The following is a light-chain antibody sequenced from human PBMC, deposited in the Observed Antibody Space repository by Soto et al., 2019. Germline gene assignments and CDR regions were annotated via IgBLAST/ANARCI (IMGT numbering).Light chain of an antibody. CDR1: QDIRTY. V-gene: IGKV1-33*01. J-gene: IGKJ5*01. CDR2: DAS. CDR3: QQYETLPV. Sequence: DIGMTQSPSSLSASLGDTVTVSCQASQDIRTYVNWYQQKPGKAPKVLIYDASILETGVSSRLSGSGSGTHFTFTINNVQPEDVGIYYCQQYETLPVFGQGTRLEIK.